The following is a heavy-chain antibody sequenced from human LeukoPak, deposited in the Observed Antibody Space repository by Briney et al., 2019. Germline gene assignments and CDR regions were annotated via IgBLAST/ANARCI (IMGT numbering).Heavy chain of an antibody. CDR3: ARAQVTSTLKNSYYYVMDV. J-gene: IGHJ6*04. CDR1: GFILRSYA. D-gene: IGHD2-21*02. V-gene: IGHV3-30*03. Sequence: GKSLRLSCAASGFILRSYAMHWVRQAPGKGLEWVALVSHDGSNECYTDSVKGRFIISRDNSKNTVYLQMNRLREGDTAVYYCARAQVTSTLKNSYYYVMDVWGEGTTVTVSS. CDR2: VSHDGSNE.